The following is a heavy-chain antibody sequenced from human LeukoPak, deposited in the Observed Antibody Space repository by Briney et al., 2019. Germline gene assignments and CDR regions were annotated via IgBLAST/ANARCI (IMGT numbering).Heavy chain of an antibody. D-gene: IGHD3-10*01. CDR1: GYTLTSYD. CDR2: MNPNSGNT. CDR3: ARGLQGLAYYYGSGSYPDDAFDI. Sequence: ASVKVSCKASGYTLTSYDINWVRLATGQGLEWMGWMNPNSGNTGYAQKFQGRVTMTRNTSISTAYMELSSLRSEDTAVYYYARGLQGLAYYYGSGSYPDDAFDIWGQGTMVTVSS. V-gene: IGHV1-8*01. J-gene: IGHJ3*02.